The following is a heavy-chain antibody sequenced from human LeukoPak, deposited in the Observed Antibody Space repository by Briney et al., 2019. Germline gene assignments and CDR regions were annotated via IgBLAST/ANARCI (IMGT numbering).Heavy chain of an antibody. Sequence: PGGSLRLSCVASGFTVRTNFMSWVRQAPGKGLEWVSVIYSGGSTYYADSVKGRFTISRHNSKNTLYLQMSSLRAEDTAVYFCARSAARLRYYYAMDVWGQGTTVTVCS. CDR2: IYSGGST. CDR3: ARSAARLRYYYAMDV. D-gene: IGHD6-6*01. CDR1: GFTVRTNF. J-gene: IGHJ6*02. V-gene: IGHV3-53*04.